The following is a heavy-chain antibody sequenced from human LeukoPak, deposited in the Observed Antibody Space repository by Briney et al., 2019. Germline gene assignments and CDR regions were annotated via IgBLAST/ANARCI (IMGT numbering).Heavy chain of an antibody. CDR3: ARPAEQLASAPLLR. J-gene: IGHJ4*02. CDR2: IFNSGST. D-gene: IGHD6-6*01. V-gene: IGHV4-59*01. Sequence: PSETLSLTCTVSGGYISSYYWSWIRQPPGKGLEWIGYIFNSGSTNYNPSLKSRVTISVDTSKNQFSLKLSSVTAADTAVYFCARPAEQLASAPLLRWGQGTLVTVSS. CDR1: GGYISSYY.